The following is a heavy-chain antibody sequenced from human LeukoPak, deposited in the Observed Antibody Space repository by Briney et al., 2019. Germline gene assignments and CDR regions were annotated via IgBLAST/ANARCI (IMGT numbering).Heavy chain of an antibody. CDR1: GGSISSSSYY. CDR3: ARRTYYYGSGSYYNRYYYYYYMDV. J-gene: IGHJ6*03. Sequence: SETLSLTCTVSGGSISSSSYYWGWIRQPPGKGLEWIGEINHSGSTNYNPSLKSRVTISVDTSKNQFSLKLSSVTAADTAVYYCARRTYYYGSGSYYNRYYYYYYMDVWGKGTTVTISS. V-gene: IGHV4-39*07. D-gene: IGHD3-10*01. CDR2: INHSGST.